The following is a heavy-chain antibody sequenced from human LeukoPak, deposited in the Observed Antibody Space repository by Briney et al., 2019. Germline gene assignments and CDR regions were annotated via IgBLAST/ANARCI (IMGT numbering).Heavy chain of an antibody. V-gene: IGHV1-69*05. CDR2: IIPIFGTA. J-gene: IGHJ5*02. Sequence: SVKVSYKASGGTFSSYAISWVRQAPGQGLGWMGGIIPIFGTANYAQKFQGRVTITTDESTSTAYMELSSLRPEDTAVYYCARDRCSSTSCGFDPWGQGTLVTVSS. CDR1: GGTFSSYA. CDR3: ARDRCSSTSCGFDP. D-gene: IGHD2-2*01.